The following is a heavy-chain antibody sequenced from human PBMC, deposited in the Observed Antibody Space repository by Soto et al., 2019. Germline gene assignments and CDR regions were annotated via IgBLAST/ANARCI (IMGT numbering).Heavy chain of an antibody. J-gene: IGHJ4*02. CDR3: ARQHYYDSSGYYTWN. Sequence: SETLSLTCAVQGGSFSGYIWTWIRQPPGKGLQWIGQINHSGSTYYTPSLKNRVTISTDTSNNQFSLRLNSVTAADTAVYYCARQHYYDSSGYYTWNWGQGTLVTVPS. CDR2: INHSGST. CDR1: GGSFSGYI. D-gene: IGHD3-22*01. V-gene: IGHV4-34*01.